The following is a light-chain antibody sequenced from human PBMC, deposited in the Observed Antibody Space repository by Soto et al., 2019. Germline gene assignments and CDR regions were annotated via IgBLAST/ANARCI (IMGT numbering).Light chain of an antibody. CDR1: QSVATN. CDR3: QQYNNWPQT. V-gene: IGKV3-15*01. CDR2: AAS. Sequence: EAVLTQSPATLSVSPGERATLSCRASQSVATNVAWYQQRPGQAPRLLIYAASKRAIGLPARFSGSGSGTEFTLTITSLQSEDFAVYYCQQYNNWPQTFGQGTKVEIK. J-gene: IGKJ1*01.